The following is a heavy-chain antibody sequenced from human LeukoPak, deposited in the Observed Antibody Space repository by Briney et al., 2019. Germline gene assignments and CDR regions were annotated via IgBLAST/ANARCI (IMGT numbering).Heavy chain of an antibody. Sequence: GASVKLFCNLSGYTFTVYYIHWARHPPAQGFEWRGWLNPSSGRTDYPEDLGSSVTITGDTSLNTAHMDESEVRSDDAAVDYCARGVVAATFYYYMDVWGKGTTVRVSS. CDR3: ARGVVAATFYYYMDV. CDR1: GYTFTVYY. D-gene: IGHD2-15*01. CDR2: LNPSSGRT. J-gene: IGHJ6*03. V-gene: IGHV1-2*02.